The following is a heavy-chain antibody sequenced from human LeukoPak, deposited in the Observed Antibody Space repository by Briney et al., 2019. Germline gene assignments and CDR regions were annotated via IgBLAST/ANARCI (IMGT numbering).Heavy chain of an antibody. V-gene: IGHV1-18*01. CDR2: ISTNNGNT. CDR3: ARDVPGSIGTTARFDP. CDR1: GYTSSDYG. Sequence: ASVKVSCKSSGYTSSDYGISWMRQAPGQGLEWMGWISTNNGNTNYAQQFQGRVTMTTDTSTNTAYMELRSLKSDDTAVYYCARDVPGSIGTTARFDPWGQGTLVTVSS. D-gene: IGHD1-1*01. J-gene: IGHJ5*02.